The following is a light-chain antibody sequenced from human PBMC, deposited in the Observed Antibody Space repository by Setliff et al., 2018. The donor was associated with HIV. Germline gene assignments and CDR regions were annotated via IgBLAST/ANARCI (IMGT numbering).Light chain of an antibody. V-gene: IGLV2-14*02. CDR3: TSFTTSSTLV. J-gene: IGLJ2*01. CDR2: EVN. CDR1: SSDVGGHNL. Sequence: QSALTQPASVSGSPGQSITISCTGTSSDVGGHNLVSWYQHHPGKVPKLIISEVNKRPSGVSARFSGSRTGNTASLTISGLQAEDESDYYCTSFTTSSTLVFGGGTKVTVL.